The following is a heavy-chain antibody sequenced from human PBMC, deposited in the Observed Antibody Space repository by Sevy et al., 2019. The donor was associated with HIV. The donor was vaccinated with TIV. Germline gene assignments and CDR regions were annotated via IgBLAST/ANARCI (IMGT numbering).Heavy chain of an antibody. CDR1: GFTFSNAW. CDR2: IKSKTDGGPT. J-gene: IGHJ4*02. D-gene: IGHD3-22*01. Sequence: GGSLRLSCAASGFTFSNAWMSWVRQAPGKGLEWVGRIKSKTDGGPTDYAAPVKGRFTISRDDSKNTLYLQMNSLKTEDTAVYYCTTNTPYYYDSSGYYLVDYWGQGTLVTVSS. CDR3: TTNTPYYYDSSGYYLVDY. V-gene: IGHV3-15*01.